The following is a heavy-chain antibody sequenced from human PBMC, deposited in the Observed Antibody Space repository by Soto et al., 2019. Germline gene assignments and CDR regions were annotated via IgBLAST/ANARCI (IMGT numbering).Heavy chain of an antibody. CDR1: GVTVRSNY. J-gene: IGHJ4*02. V-gene: IGHV3-53*01. CDR2: IYSGGST. Sequence: GGVLRPSCAAPGVTVRSNYIRWVRPAPGKGLEWVSVIYSGGSTYYADSVKGRFTISRDNSKNTLYLQMNSLRAEDTAVYYCARVRYSSGFWYYFDYWGQGTLVTVSS. D-gene: IGHD6-19*01. CDR3: ARVRYSSGFWYYFDY.